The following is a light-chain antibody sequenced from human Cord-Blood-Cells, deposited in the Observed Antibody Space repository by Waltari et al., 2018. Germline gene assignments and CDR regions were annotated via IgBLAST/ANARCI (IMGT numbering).Light chain of an antibody. CDR2: YKSNPAK. CDR3: MIWHSSAWV. J-gene: IGLJ3*02. Sequence: QAVLTQPSSLSASPGASASLTCTLRSGINVGTYRIYWYQQKPGSPPQYLLRYKSNPAKQHGSGVPSRFSGSKDASANAGILLISGLQSEDEADYYCMIWHSSAWVFGGGTKLTVL. V-gene: IGLV5-45*02. CDR1: SGINVGTYR.